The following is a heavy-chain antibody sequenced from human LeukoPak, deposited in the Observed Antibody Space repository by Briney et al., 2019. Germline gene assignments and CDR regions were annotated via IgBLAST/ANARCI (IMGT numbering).Heavy chain of an antibody. J-gene: IGHJ6*03. CDR3: ARVKDPGGYYYYYYMDV. Sequence: PSETLSLTCTVSGGSISSYYWSWIRQSPGKGLECIGYIHYTGSTNYNPSLKSRVTISVDTSKNQFSLKLSSVTAADTAMYYCARVKDPGGYYYYYYMDVWGKGTTVTVSS. CDR1: GGSISSYY. V-gene: IGHV4-59*12. CDR2: IHYTGST. D-gene: IGHD3-16*01.